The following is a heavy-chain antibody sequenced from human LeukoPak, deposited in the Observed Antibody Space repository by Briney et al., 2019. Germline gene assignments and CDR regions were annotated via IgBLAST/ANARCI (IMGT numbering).Heavy chain of an antibody. D-gene: IGHD6-13*01. Sequence: PSETLSLTCTVSGDSISGYCWSWIRQPPGKGLEWIGYIYYSGSTNYNPSLKSRVTISVDTSKNQFSLKLSSVTAADTAVYYCARQYSRSGYSSSWPTYYFDYWGQGTLVTVSS. CDR2: IYYSGST. CDR3: ARQYSRSGYSSSWPTYYFDY. J-gene: IGHJ4*02. CDR1: GDSISGYC. V-gene: IGHV4-59*08.